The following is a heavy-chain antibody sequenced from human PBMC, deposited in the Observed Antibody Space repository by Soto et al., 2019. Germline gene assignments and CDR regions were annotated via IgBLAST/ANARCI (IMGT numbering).Heavy chain of an antibody. CDR3: ARDLYYGSGSPKGAFDI. D-gene: IGHD3-10*01. CDR2: IWYDGINK. Sequence: QVQLVESGGGVVQPGRSLRLSCAASGFTVSSYGMHWVRQAPGKGLEWVAVIWYDGINKYYADSVKGRFTISRDNSKNTLYLQMNSLRAEDTAVYYCARDLYYGSGSPKGAFDIWGQGTMVTVSS. V-gene: IGHV3-33*01. J-gene: IGHJ3*02. CDR1: GFTVSSYG.